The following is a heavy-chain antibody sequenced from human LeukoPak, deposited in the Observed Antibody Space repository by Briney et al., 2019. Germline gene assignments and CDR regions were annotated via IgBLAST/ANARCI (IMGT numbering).Heavy chain of an antibody. CDR2: INPNSGGT. D-gene: IGHD3-3*01. Sequence: ASVKVSCKASGYTSTGYFIHWVRQAPGQGLEWMGWINPNSGGTNYAQKFQGRVTMTTDTSTSTAYMELRSLRSGDTAVYYCARDRSGDTIFGVVIPVGKNPGFDYWGQGTLVTVSS. V-gene: IGHV1-2*02. CDR3: ARDRSGDTIFGVVIPVGKNPGFDY. J-gene: IGHJ4*02. CDR1: GYTSTGYF.